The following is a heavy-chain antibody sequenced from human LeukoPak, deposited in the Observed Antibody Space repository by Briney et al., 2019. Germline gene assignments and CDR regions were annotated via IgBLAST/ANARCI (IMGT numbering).Heavy chain of an antibody. CDR2: ISSSSSYI. CDR1: GFTFSSYE. V-gene: IGHV3-21*01. Sequence: PGGSLRLSCAASGFTFSSYEMNWVRQAPGKGLEWVSSISSSSSYIYYADSVKGRFTISRDNAKNSLYLQMNSLRAEDTAVYYCARDLDTYVWGSYVSWGQGTLVTVSS. CDR3: ARDLDTYVWGSYVS. J-gene: IGHJ5*02. D-gene: IGHD3-16*01.